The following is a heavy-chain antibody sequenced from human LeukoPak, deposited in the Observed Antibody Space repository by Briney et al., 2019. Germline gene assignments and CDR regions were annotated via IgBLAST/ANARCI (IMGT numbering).Heavy chain of an antibody. CDR2: ISGSGDST. Sequence: PGGSLRLSCAASGFTFSSYAMGWVRQAPGKGLEWVSAISGSGDSTYYADSVKGRFTISRDNSKNTLYLQMNSLRADDTAVYYCAKGLSCRSTSCYLGFFDYWGQGTLVTGSS. CDR3: AKGLSCRSTSCYLGFFDY. V-gene: IGHV3-23*01. CDR1: GFTFSSYA. J-gene: IGHJ4*02. D-gene: IGHD2-2*01.